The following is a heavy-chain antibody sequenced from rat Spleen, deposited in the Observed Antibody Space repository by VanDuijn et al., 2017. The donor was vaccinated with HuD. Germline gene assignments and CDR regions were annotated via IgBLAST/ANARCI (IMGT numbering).Heavy chain of an antibody. CDR3: AGSYGGYTSNWFPY. D-gene: IGHD1-11*01. Sequence: QVQLKESGPGLVQPSQTLSLTCTVSGFSLSNYGVFWVRQPPGQGLEWMGVIWGNGNANYNLVLKSRLTINRDTSKSQVFLKMNSLQTDDTAIYFCAGSYGGYTSNWFPYWGKGTLVTVSS. CDR1: GFSLSNYG. V-gene: IGHV2-13*01. J-gene: IGHJ3*01. CDR2: IWGNGNA.